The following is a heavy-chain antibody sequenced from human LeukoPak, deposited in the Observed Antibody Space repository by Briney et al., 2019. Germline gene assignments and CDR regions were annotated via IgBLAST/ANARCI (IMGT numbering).Heavy chain of an antibody. CDR2: MYHSGST. Sequence: SETLSLTCTVSGGSISSSRYYWGWIRQPPGKGLEWIGSMYHSGSTYYNPSLKSRVTISVDTSKNQFSLKVSSVTAADTAVYYCARLNYYGSGSYMIIRGWFDPWGQGALVTVSS. D-gene: IGHD3-10*01. CDR3: ARLNYYGSGSYMIIRGWFDP. V-gene: IGHV4-39*07. J-gene: IGHJ5*02. CDR1: GGSISSSRYY.